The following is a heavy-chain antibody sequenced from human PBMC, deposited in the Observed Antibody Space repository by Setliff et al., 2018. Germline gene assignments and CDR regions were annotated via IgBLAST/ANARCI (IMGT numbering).Heavy chain of an antibody. CDR2: IYSDGRS. D-gene: IGHD4-17*01. CDR3: VRVGREYGDSGGHDAFRN. J-gene: IGHJ1*01. CDR1: GASVINYY. V-gene: IGHV4-4*07. Sequence: PSETLSLTCNVYGASVINYYWNWIRQSAGEGLEWLGRIYSDGRSSYNPSLKSRISMSLDASKNEIFLRMSFLTAADTARYYCVRVGREYGDSGGHDAFRNWGQGKMVTVSS.